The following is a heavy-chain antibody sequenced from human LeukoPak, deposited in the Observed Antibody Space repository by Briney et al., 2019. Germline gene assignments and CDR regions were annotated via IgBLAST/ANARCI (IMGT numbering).Heavy chain of an antibody. CDR1: GFTFSTYA. D-gene: IGHD3-16*02. J-gene: IGHJ3*02. Sequence: GGSLRLSCAASGFTFSTYAMSWVRQAPGKGLEWVSVISGRDGSTYYADSVKGRFTISRDNSKNTLYLQMNSLRAEDTAVYYCAREGEVSTGDAFDIWGQGTMVTVSS. CDR3: AREGEVSTGDAFDI. V-gene: IGHV3-23*01. CDR2: ISGRDGST.